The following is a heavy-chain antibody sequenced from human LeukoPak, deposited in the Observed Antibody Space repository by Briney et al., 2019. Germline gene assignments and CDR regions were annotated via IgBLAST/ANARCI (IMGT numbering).Heavy chain of an antibody. CDR1: GFTFSSYA. D-gene: IGHD5-24*01. CDR2: ISYDGSNN. CDR3: AKNGDSERWLQPKFVTH. Sequence: GGSLRLSCAASGFTFSSYAMHWVRQAPGKGPEWVAVISYDGSNNYYADSVKGRFTMSRDNSKNTLYLQMNSLRAEDTAVYYCAKNGDSERWLQPKFVTHWGQGTLVTVSS. J-gene: IGHJ4*02. V-gene: IGHV3-30*04.